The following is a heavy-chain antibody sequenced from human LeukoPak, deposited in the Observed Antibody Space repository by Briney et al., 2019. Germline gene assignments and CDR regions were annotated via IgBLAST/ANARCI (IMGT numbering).Heavy chain of an antibody. CDR2: ITPSDGST. J-gene: IGHJ4*02. D-gene: IGHD3-10*01. V-gene: IGHV1-46*01. CDR1: GYTFSDHH. CDR3: ARDTYGSDY. Sequence: ASVKVSCKASGYTFSDHHMHWVRQAPGPRLEWMGKITPSDGSTTYTQKFQDRVTMTRDTSTSTVYMELNSLSSEDTALYYCARDTYGSDYWGQGTLVTVSS.